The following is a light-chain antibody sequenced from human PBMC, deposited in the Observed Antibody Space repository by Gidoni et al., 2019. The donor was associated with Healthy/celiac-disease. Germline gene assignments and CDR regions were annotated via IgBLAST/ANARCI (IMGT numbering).Light chain of an antibody. V-gene: IGKV3-11*01. CDR2: DAS. CDR3: QQRSNWPAT. Sequence: EIVLTQSPATLSLSPGERATLSCTASQSVSSYLAWYQQKPGQAPRLLIYDASNRATGIPARFSGSGSGTDFTLTISRREPEDFAVYYCQQRSNWPATFGGGTKVEIK. J-gene: IGKJ4*01. CDR1: QSVSSY.